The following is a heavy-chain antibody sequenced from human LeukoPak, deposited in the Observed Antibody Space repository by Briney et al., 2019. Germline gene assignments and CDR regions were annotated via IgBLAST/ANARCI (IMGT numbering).Heavy chain of an antibody. CDR2: IKSDGITI. D-gene: IGHD1-20*01. J-gene: IGHJ4*02. CDR1: GFTFSSYW. V-gene: IGHV3-74*01. CDR3: LRDLNWSLDQ. Sequence: GGSLRVSCAASGFTFSSYWMHWVRQAPGKGLVWVSRIKSDGITITYADSVKGRFTISRDNAKNTLYLQMNSLRAEDTAVYYCLRDLNWSLDQWGQGTLVTVSS.